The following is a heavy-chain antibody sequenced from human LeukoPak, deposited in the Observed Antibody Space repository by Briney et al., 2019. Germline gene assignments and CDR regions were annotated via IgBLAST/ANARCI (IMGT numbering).Heavy chain of an antibody. CDR3: ARGRGRFQH. CDR2: INHSGST. V-gene: IGHV4-34*01. CDR1: GGSFSGYY. J-gene: IGHJ1*01. Sequence: PSETLSLTCAVYGGSFSGYYWSWIRQPPGKGLEWIGEINHSGSTNYNSSLKSRVTISVDTSKNQFSLKLSSVTAADTAVYYCARGRGRFQHWGQGTLVTVSS.